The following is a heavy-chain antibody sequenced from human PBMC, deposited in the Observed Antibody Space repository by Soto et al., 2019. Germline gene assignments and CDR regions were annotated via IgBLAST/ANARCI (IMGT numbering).Heavy chain of an antibody. CDR2: IYYSGST. V-gene: IGHV4-31*03. CDR1: GGSISSGGYY. J-gene: IGHJ3*02. CDR3: ARVHLFVPGVGMVAATDAFDI. D-gene: IGHD2-15*01. Sequence: SETLSLTCTVSGGSISSGGYYWSWIRQHPGKGLEWIGYIYYSGSTYYNPSLKSRVTISVDTSKNQFSLKLSSVTAADTAVYYCARVHLFVPGVGMVAATDAFDIWGQGTMVTVSS.